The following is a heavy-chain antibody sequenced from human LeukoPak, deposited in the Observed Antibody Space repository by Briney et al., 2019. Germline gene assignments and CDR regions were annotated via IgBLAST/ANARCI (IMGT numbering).Heavy chain of an antibody. J-gene: IGHJ3*02. CDR2: IYFTGST. CDR1: GGSISTYY. D-gene: IGHD6-13*01. Sequence: PSETLSLTCTVSGGSISTYYWSWIRQPPGRGLEWIGYIYFTGSTNYNPSLQSRVTISVDTSKNQFSLKLTSVTAAGTAVYYCARHCASGTCAFDIWGQGTMVTVSS. V-gene: IGHV4-59*08. CDR3: ARHCASGTCAFDI.